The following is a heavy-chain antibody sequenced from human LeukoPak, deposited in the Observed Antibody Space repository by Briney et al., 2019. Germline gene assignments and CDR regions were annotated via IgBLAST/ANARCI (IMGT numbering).Heavy chain of an antibody. Sequence: WGSLRLSCAASGFTFSSYAMHWVRQAPGKGLEWVAVISYDGSNKYYADSVKGRFTISRDNSKNTLYLQMNSLRAEDTAVYYCARDLSGYAPDGYWGQGTLVTVSS. V-gene: IGHV3-30*04. CDR2: ISYDGSNK. J-gene: IGHJ4*02. CDR1: GFTFSSYA. D-gene: IGHD5-12*01. CDR3: ARDLSGYAPDGY.